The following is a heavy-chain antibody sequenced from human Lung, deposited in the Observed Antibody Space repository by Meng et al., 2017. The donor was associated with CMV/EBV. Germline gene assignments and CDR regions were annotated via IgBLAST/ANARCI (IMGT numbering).Heavy chain of an antibody. J-gene: IGHJ4*02. V-gene: IGHV6-1*01. CDR1: GDIVSSNSAA. CDR3: ARGINGGCGD. CDR2: TYYRSKWYH. D-gene: IGHD4-23*01. Sequence: VQLPQSGPGPVNPPQTLSPTSAISGDIVSSNSAAWHWIRQSPSRGLEWLGRTYYRSKWYHEYAVSVKSRITISPDTPKNQFSLQLNSMTPEDTAVYYCARGINGGCGDWGQGTLVTVSS.